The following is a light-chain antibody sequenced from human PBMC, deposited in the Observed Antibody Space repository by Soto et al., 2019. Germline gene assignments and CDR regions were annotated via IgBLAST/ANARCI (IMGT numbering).Light chain of an antibody. CDR3: QTWGTGIQV. Sequence: QLVLTQSPSASASLGASVKLICTLSSGHSSYAIAWHQQQPEKGPRYLMKLNSDGSHSKGDGIPDRFSGSSSGAERYLTISSLQSEDEADYYCQTWGTGIQVFGTGTKVTVL. CDR1: SGHSSYA. J-gene: IGLJ1*01. CDR2: LNSDGSH. V-gene: IGLV4-69*01.